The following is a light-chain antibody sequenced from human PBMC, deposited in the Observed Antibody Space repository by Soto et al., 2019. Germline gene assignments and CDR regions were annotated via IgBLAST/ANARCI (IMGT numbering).Light chain of an antibody. CDR1: QDISKY. Sequence: IQLTQSPSSLSASVGDRVTITCRASQDISKYLAWYQQYPGRAPKLLIYVASTLESGVPSRFSGSGSGTDFTLTISGLQPEDFATYYCQQLDSDPPWTFGQGTRVEIK. J-gene: IGKJ1*01. CDR3: QQLDSDPPWT. V-gene: IGKV1-9*01. CDR2: VAS.